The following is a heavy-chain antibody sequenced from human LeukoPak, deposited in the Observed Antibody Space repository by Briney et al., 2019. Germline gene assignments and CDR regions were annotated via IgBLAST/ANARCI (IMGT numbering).Heavy chain of an antibody. Sequence: SETLSLTCAVYGGSFSGYYWSWIRQPPGKGLEWIGEINHRGSTNYNPSLKSRVTISVDTSKNQFSLKLSSVTAADTAVYYCARGLGYYDSSVGYWGQGTLVTVSS. V-gene: IGHV4-34*01. J-gene: IGHJ4*02. CDR3: ARGLGYYDSSVGY. CDR1: GGSFSGYY. D-gene: IGHD3-22*01. CDR2: INHRGST.